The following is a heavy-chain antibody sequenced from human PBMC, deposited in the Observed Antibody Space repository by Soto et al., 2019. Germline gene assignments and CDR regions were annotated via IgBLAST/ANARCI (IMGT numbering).Heavy chain of an antibody. CDR2: IIPIFGTA. Sequence: GASVKVSCKASGGTFSSYAISWVRQAPGQGLEWMGGIIPIFGTANYAQKFQGRVTITVDESTSTAYMELSSLRSEDTAVYYCARRGYSGYDPYGMDVWGQGTTVTVSS. V-gene: IGHV1-69*13. CDR3: ARRGYSGYDPYGMDV. CDR1: GGTFSSYA. D-gene: IGHD5-12*01. J-gene: IGHJ6*02.